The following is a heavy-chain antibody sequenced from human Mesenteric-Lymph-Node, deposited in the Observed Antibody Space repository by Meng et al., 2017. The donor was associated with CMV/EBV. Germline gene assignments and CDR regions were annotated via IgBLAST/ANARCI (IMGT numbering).Heavy chain of an antibody. CDR3: ARAGHTVDAALSPRDNWFDP. D-gene: IGHD5-18*01. V-gene: IGHV4-61*01. J-gene: IGHJ5*02. CDR2: IYYSGST. Sequence: SETLSLTCTVSGGSVSSGSYYWSWIRQPPGKGLEWIGYIYYSGSTNYNPSLKSRVTISVDTSKNQFSLKLSSVTAADTAVYYCARAGHTVDAALSPRDNWFDPWGQGTLVTSPQ. CDR1: GGSVSSGSYY.